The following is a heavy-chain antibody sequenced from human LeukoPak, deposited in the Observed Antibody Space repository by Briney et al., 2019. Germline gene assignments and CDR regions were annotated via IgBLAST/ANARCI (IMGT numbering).Heavy chain of an antibody. D-gene: IGHD5-12*01. CDR2: SRNKANSDTT. J-gene: IGHJ3*01. V-gene: IGHV3-72*01. Sequence: GGSLRLSCAGSGFTFSDHYIDWVRQAPGKGPEWVGRSRNKANSDTTEYAASVKGRFSISRDDSKNLQFLQMSSLRTEDTAVYYCAKGYSGLLVYALDVWGPGTRVTVSS. CDR1: GFTFSDHY. CDR3: AKGYSGLLVYALDV.